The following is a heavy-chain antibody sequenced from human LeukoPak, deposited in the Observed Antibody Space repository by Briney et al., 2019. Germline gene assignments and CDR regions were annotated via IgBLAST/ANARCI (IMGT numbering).Heavy chain of an antibody. Sequence: GGSLRLSCAASGFTFSGSAMHWVRQASGKGLEWVGRIRSKANSYATAYAASVKGRFTISRDDSKNTAYLQMNSLKTADTAVYYCTPHCSGGSCFWGQGTLVTVSS. CDR1: GFTFSGSA. V-gene: IGHV3-73*01. J-gene: IGHJ4*02. CDR2: IRSKANSYAT. CDR3: TPHCSGGSCF. D-gene: IGHD2-15*01.